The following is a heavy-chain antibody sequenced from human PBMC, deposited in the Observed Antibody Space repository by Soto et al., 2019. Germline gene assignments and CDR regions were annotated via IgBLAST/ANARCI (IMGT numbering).Heavy chain of an antibody. Sequence: EVQLLESGGGLVQPGGSLRLSCAASGFTFTSYAMSWVRQAPGKGLEWVSAISASGGDTHYADAVKGRFVISRVNSRNTLSLQMNSLRAEDTAVYYCAKGRGISGWYYYYGMDVWGQGTTVTVSS. CDR2: ISASGGDT. D-gene: IGHD6-19*01. J-gene: IGHJ6*02. V-gene: IGHV3-23*01. CDR3: AKGRGISGWYYYYGMDV. CDR1: GFTFTSYA.